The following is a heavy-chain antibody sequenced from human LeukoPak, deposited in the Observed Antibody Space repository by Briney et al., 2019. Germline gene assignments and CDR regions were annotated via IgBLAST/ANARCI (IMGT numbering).Heavy chain of an antibody. CDR1: GGSINNYY. CDR3: ARARYHYGHYFDY. CDR2: IFDNGNT. Sequence: PSETLSLTCTVSGGSINNYYWSWIRQPPGKGLEWIGYIFDNGNTNYNPSLKSRVTISLDTSKNQFSLKLSSVTAADTAVYYCARARYHYGHYFDYWGQGTLVTVSS. D-gene: IGHD3-10*01. J-gene: IGHJ4*02. V-gene: IGHV4-59*01.